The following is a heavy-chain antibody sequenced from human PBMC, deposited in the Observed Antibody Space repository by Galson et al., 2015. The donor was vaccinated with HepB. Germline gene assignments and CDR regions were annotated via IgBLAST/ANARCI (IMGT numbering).Heavy chain of an antibody. J-gene: IGHJ4*02. Sequence: SVKVSCKASGYTFTSYGISWVRQAPGQGLEWMGWISAYNGNTNYAQKLQGRVTMTTDTSTSTAYMELRSLRSDDTAVYYCASNRFPYDFWPYDYWGQGTLVTVSS. CDR3: ASNRFPYDFWPYDY. CDR2: ISAYNGNT. V-gene: IGHV1-18*01. CDR1: GYTFTSYG. D-gene: IGHD3-3*01.